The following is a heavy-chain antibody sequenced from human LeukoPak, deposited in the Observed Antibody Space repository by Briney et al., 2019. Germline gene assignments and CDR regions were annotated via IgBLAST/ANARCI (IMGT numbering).Heavy chain of an antibody. CDR3: ARHKIVITMLGVHRWFDP. CDR1: GGSFSGDY. Sequence: PSETLTLTCAVYGGSFSGDYWSWIRQPPGKGLEWIGDINRSGRAVYNTSLKSRVIISVDTSKNLFSLKVNSVTAADTAVYYCARHKIVITMLGVHRWFDPWGQGTLVAVSS. CDR2: INRSGRA. V-gene: IGHV4-34*01. D-gene: IGHD3-3*01. J-gene: IGHJ5*02.